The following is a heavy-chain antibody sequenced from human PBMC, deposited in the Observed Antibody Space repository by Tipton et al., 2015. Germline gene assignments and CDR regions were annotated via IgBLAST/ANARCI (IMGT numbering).Heavy chain of an antibody. D-gene: IGHD3-10*01. CDR2: INHSGST. V-gene: IGHV4-34*01. CDR1: GGTFSGYY. J-gene: IGHJ5*02. CDR3: ARERYYYGSGCDL. Sequence: TLSLTCAVYGGTFSGYYWSWIRQPPGKGLEWIGEINHSGSTNYNPSLKSRVTISVDRSKNHFSLKLSSVTAADTAVYYCARERYYYGSGCDLWGQGTLVTVSS.